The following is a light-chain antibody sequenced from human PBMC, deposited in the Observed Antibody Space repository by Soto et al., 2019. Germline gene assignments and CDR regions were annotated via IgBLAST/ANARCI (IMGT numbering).Light chain of an antibody. CDR1: RSDIGDYNY. CDR2: DVT. J-gene: IGLJ2*01. V-gene: IGLV2-14*03. CDR3: TSYSITSALEV. Sequence: QSALTQPASVSGSPGQSITISCTGTRSDIGDYNYVSWYQQHPGKGPKLIIFDVTDRPSGVSDRFSGSKSGNTASLTISGLQAEDEADYYCTSYSITSALEVFGGGTKLTVL.